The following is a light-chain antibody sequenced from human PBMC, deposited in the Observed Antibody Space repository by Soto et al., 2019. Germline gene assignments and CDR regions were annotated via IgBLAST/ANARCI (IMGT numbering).Light chain of an antibody. CDR3: AAWDASLSACV. V-gene: IGLV1-47*02. Sequence: QSVLTQPPSASGTAGQVVTISCSGGDSNIGSNSVYWYQHLPRMAPKLLIYYNNQRPSGVPDRFSGSRSGTSASLAIVGLRSEDEAVYYCAAWDASLSACVFGNGTKVT. J-gene: IGLJ1*01. CDR1: DSNIGSNS. CDR2: YNN.